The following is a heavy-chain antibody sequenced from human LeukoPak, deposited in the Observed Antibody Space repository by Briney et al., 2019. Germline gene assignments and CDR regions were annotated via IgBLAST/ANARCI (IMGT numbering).Heavy chain of an antibody. CDR1: GFTFSSYS. CDR3: ARDRTSYYDSSGYYPSVGYYYYYMDV. D-gene: IGHD3-22*01. CDR2: ISSSSSYI. J-gene: IGHJ6*03. V-gene: IGHV3-21*01. Sequence: GGSLRLSCAASGFTFSSYSMNWVRQAPGKGLEWVSSISSSSSYIYYADSVKGRFTISRDNAKNSLYLQMNSLRAEDTAVYYCARDRTSYYDSSGYYPSVGYYYYYMDVWGKGTTVTISS.